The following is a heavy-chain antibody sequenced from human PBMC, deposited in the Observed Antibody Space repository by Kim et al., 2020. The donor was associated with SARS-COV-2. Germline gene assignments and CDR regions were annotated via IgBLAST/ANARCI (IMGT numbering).Heavy chain of an antibody. Sequence: GGSLRLSCAASGFTFSSYGMHWVRQAPGKGLEWVAVISYDGSNKYYADSVKGRFTISRDNSKNTLYLQMNSLRAEDTAVYYCAKDHYDILTGYWVDYWGQGTLVTVSS. V-gene: IGHV3-30*18. J-gene: IGHJ4*02. CDR2: ISYDGSNK. CDR1: GFTFSSYG. D-gene: IGHD3-9*01. CDR3: AKDHYDILTGYWVDY.